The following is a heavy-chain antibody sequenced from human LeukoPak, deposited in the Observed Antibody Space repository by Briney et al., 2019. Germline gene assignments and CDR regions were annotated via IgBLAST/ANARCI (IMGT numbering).Heavy chain of an antibody. V-gene: IGHV6-1*01. CDR1: GDSVSGSSVT. CDR2: TYYRSKWYN. Sequence: SQTLSLTCAISGDSVSGSSVTWNWIRQSPSRGLEWLGRTYYRSKWYNDYAVSVKSRITINPDTSKNQFSLQLNPVTPEDTAVYYCARDRVAVVVVPAAATVRDYYYYYMDVWGKGTTITVSS. D-gene: IGHD2-2*01. CDR3: ARDRVAVVVVPAAATVRDYYYYYMDV. J-gene: IGHJ6*03.